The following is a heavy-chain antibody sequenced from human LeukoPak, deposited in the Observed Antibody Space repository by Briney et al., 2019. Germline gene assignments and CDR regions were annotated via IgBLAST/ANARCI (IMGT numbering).Heavy chain of an antibody. Sequence: PGGTLRLSCAASGFTFSSYAMSWVRQAPGKGLEWVSAISGSGGSTYYADSVKGRFTISRDNSKNTLYLQMNSLRAEDTAVYYCAKVKTPGEDWYFDLWGRGTLVTVSS. J-gene: IGHJ2*01. CDR3: AKVKTPGEDWYFDL. CDR1: GFTFSSYA. V-gene: IGHV3-23*01. D-gene: IGHD3-10*01. CDR2: ISGSGGST.